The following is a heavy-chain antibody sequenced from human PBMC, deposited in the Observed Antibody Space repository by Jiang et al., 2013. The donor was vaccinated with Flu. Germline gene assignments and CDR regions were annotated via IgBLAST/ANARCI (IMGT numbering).Heavy chain of an antibody. CDR2: IDPSDSYT. J-gene: IGHJ1*01. CDR1: GYSFSSYW. CDR3: ARRECSRTNCHESFHH. V-gene: IGHV5-10-1*01. D-gene: IGHD2-2*01. Sequence: GAEVKKPGEALRISCKGSGYSFSSYWIIWVRQMPGKGLEWMGKIDPSDSYTNYSPSFQGHVTISADKSISTAYLQWSSLEASDTAIYYCARRECSRTNCHESFHHWGQGTLVTVSS.